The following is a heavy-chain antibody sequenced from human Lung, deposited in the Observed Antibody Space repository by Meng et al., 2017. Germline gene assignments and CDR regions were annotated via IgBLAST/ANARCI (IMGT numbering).Heavy chain of an antibody. V-gene: IGHV3-23*01. Sequence: EVQLLESGGGLVQPGGSRRLACVASGFTFRSYAMTWVRQAPGKGLEWVSSISGSGGSTYYADSVRGRFTISRDNSKNTVYLQMNSLRAEDTAIYYCVRRIEYSSSSGYWGQGTLVTVSS. J-gene: IGHJ4*02. CDR3: VRRIEYSSSSGY. CDR2: ISGSGGST. CDR1: GFTFRSYA. D-gene: IGHD6-6*01.